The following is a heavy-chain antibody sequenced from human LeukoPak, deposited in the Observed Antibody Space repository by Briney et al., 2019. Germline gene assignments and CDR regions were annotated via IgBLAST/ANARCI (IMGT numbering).Heavy chain of an antibody. D-gene: IGHD3-9*01. J-gene: IGHJ4*02. Sequence: GGSLRLSCAASGFTFSSYAMSWVRQAPGKGLEWVSTVSGSGSSTYYADSVKGRFTISRDNAKNTLYLQMNSLRVEDTAVYYCARGSGFGVWGQGTLVTVSS. CDR1: GFTFSSYA. CDR3: ARGSGFGV. V-gene: IGHV3-23*01. CDR2: VSGSGSST.